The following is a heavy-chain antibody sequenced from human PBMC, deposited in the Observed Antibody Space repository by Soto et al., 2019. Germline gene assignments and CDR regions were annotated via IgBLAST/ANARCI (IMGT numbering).Heavy chain of an antibody. CDR2: IIPVFGTT. D-gene: IGHD3-3*01. CDR3: ARDKGAIFGVVNDAFDI. CDR1: GGSLNSFA. V-gene: IGHV1-69*12. Sequence: QFQLVQSGAEVKKPGSSVKVSCKASGGSLNSFALSWMRQAPGQGLEWMGGIIPVFGTTKYAERFQGRVTMTADESTSTAYLQLSSLRSEDTAVHYCARDKGAIFGVVNDAFDIWGQGTLVTVSS. J-gene: IGHJ3*02.